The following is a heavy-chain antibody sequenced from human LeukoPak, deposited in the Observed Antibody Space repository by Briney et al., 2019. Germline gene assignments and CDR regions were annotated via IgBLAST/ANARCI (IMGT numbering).Heavy chain of an antibody. D-gene: IGHD3-10*01. CDR3: ARGRGSLDY. CDR2: INQDGSEK. CDR1: GFTFGSYW. Sequence: GGSLRLSCAASGFTFGSYWMTWVRQAPGKGLEWVANINQDGSEKYYVDSVKGRFTIPRDNAKNSLYLQMNSLRAEDTALYHCARGRGSLDYWGQGTLVTVSS. V-gene: IGHV3-7*01. J-gene: IGHJ4*02.